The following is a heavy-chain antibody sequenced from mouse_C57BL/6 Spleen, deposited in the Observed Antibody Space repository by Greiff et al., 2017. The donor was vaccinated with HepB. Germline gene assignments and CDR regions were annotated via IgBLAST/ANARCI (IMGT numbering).Heavy chain of an antibody. V-gene: IGHV1-64*01. Sequence: QVQLKQPGAELVKPGASVKLSCKASGYTFTSYWMHWVKQRPGQGLEWIGMIHPNSGSTNYNEKFKSKATLTVDKSSSTAYMQLSSLTSEDSAVCYCASSSGPYYYAMDYWGQGTSVTVSS. D-gene: IGHD1-1*01. CDR1: GYTFTSYW. CDR3: ASSSGPYYYAMDY. CDR2: IHPNSGST. J-gene: IGHJ4*01.